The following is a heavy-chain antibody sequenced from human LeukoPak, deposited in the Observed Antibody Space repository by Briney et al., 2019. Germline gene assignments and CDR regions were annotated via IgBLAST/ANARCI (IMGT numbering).Heavy chain of an antibody. CDR1: GFTFSSYS. CDR2: ISSSSSYI. CDR3: ARDGYSSSWRQGWFDP. J-gene: IGHJ5*02. D-gene: IGHD6-13*01. Sequence: PGGSLRLSCAASGFTFSSYSMNWVRQAPGKGLEWVSSISSSSSYIYYADSVKGRFTIFRDNAKNSLYLQMNSLRAEDTAVYYCARDGYSSSWRQGWFDPWGQGTLVTVSS. V-gene: IGHV3-21*01.